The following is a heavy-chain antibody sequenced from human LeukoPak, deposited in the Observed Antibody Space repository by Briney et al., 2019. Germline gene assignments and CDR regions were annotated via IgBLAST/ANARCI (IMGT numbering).Heavy chain of an antibody. V-gene: IGHV3-21*04. D-gene: IGHD5-24*01. J-gene: IGHJ4*02. CDR1: GFTFSSYS. CDR2: LSSSSYI. Sequence: PGGSLRLSCAASGFTFSSYSMNWVRQAPGKGLEWVSSLSSSSYIYYADSVKGRFTISRDNSKNTLYLQMNSLRVEDTAVYYCAKVIREVDMSHDYWGQGALVTVSS. CDR3: AKVIREVDMSHDY.